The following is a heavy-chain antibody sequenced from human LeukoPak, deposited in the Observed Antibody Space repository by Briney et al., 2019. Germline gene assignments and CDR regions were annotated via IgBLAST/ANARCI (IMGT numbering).Heavy chain of an antibody. CDR3: ASHGGL. CDR2: IWYDGTNK. V-gene: IGHV3-33*01. J-gene: IGHJ4*02. D-gene: IGHD6-25*01. CDR1: GFSFSSYG. Sequence: PGRSLRLSCVASGFSFSSYGMHWVRQPPGKGLEWVADIWYDGTNKNYADSVKGRFTISRDNLKNTLYLQMNNLRAEDRAVFYCASHGGLWGQGTLVTVSS.